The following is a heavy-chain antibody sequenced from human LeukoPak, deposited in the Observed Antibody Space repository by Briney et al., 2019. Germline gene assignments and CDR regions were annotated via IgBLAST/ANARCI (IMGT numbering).Heavy chain of an antibody. Sequence: SETLSLTCTVSGGSLSSSSYYWGWIRQPPGKGLEWIGSIYYSGSTYYNPSLKSRVTISVDTSKNQFSLKLSSVTAADTAVYYCSYGSGSYYNWFDPWGQGTLVTVSS. CDR2: IYYSGST. V-gene: IGHV4-39*07. D-gene: IGHD3-10*01. J-gene: IGHJ5*02. CDR3: SYGSGSYYNWFDP. CDR1: GGSLSSSSYY.